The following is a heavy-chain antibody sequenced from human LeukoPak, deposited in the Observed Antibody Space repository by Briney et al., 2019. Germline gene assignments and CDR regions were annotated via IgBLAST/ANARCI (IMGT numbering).Heavy chain of an antibody. CDR1: GFTFSSYS. D-gene: IGHD3-16*02. J-gene: IGHJ3*02. CDR2: ISGSGGST. V-gene: IGHV3-23*01. CDR3: AKPSCYDYVWGSYRYDDAFDI. Sequence: GGSLRLSCAASGFTFSSYSMNWVRQAPGKGLEWVSAISGSGGSTYYADSVKGRFTISRDNSKNTLYLQMNSLRAEDTAVYYCAKPSCYDYVWGSYRYDDAFDIWGQGTMVTVSS.